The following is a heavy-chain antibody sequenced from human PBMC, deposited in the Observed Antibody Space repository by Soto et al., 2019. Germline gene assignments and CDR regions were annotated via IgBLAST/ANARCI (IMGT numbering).Heavy chain of an antibody. Sequence: PSETLSLTCTVSGASIISYYWSWIRQPPGKGLEWIGYIYYSGTTNYNPSLKSRVTMSLNTSKSQVSLKLSSVTAADTAVYYCARSTMSDVWGQGTTVTVS. V-gene: IGHV4-59*08. CDR1: GASIISYY. CDR2: IYYSGTT. D-gene: IGHD3-3*01. CDR3: ARSTMSDV. J-gene: IGHJ6*02.